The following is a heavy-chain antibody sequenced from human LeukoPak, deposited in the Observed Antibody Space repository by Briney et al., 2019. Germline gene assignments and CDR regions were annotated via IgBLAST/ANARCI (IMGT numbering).Heavy chain of an antibody. J-gene: IGHJ4*02. D-gene: IGHD6-13*01. CDR2: IYPGDSDT. Sequence: GESLKISWKGSGYSFTSFWIGWVRQMPGKGLEGMGIIYPGDSDTKSTPSFQGQVTLSVDKSITTAYLQWSSLQASDTAMYYCARQASAASDYWGQGTLVTVSS. CDR3: ARQASAASDY. CDR1: GYSFTSFW. V-gene: IGHV5-51*01.